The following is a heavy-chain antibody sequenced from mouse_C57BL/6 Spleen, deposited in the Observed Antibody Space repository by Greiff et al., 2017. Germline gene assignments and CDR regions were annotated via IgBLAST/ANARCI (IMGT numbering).Heavy chain of an antibody. CDR1: GYTFTNYW. J-gene: IGHJ1*03. Sequence: QVQLQQSGAELVRPGTSVKMSCKASGYTFTNYWIGWAKQRPGHGLEWIGDIYPGGGYTNYNEKFKGKATLTADKSSSTAYMQFSSLTSEDSAIYYCARDAYYYGSSPHWYFDVWGTGTTVTVSS. D-gene: IGHD1-1*01. CDR2: IYPGGGYT. CDR3: ARDAYYYGSSPHWYFDV. V-gene: IGHV1-63*01.